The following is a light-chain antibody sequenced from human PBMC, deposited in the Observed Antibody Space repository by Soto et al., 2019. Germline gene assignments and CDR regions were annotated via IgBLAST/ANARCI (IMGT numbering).Light chain of an antibody. V-gene: IGLV2-14*03. Sequence: QSALTQPASVSGSPGQPITISCPGTSSEIGRYNFGSLYQQHQSKATKLMIHDVAKPPSGGSNRSSVTRSANTASLSISGLQAEDEDYYYCSSYTRSNTYVFGSGTKVTVL. CDR1: SSEIGRYNF. CDR3: SSYTRSNTYV. J-gene: IGLJ1*01. CDR2: DVA.